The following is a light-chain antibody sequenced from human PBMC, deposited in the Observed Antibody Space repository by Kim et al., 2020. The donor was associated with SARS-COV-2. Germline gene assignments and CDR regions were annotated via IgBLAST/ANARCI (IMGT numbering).Light chain of an antibody. CDR1: QDISNY. CDR3: QQANSFVPLT. Sequence: DIQMTQSPSSVSASVGESVTITCRASQDISNYLVWYQQKPGKAPKLLMYDPSNLQTGVPSRFSGSGFGTHFTLSISSLQPEDFATYYCQQANSFVPLTFGGGTRVEIK. V-gene: IGKV1D-12*01. J-gene: IGKJ4*01. CDR2: DPS.